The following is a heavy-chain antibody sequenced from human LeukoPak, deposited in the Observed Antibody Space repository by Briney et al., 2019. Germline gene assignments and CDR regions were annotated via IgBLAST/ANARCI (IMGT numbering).Heavy chain of an antibody. D-gene: IGHD3-22*01. CDR3: ARDRRLDYYDSSGYQPPSYYFDY. V-gene: IGHV1-46*01. J-gene: IGHJ4*02. CDR1: GYTFTSYY. CDR2: INPSGGST. Sequence: ASVKVSCKASGYTFTSYYMHWVRQAPGQGLEWMGIINPSGGSTSYAQKFQGRVTMTRDTSTSTVYMELSSLRSEDAAVYYCARDRRLDYYDSSGYQPPSYYFDYWGQGTLVTVSS.